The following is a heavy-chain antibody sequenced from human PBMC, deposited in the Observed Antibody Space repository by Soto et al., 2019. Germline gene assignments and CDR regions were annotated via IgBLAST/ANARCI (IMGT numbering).Heavy chain of an antibody. CDR3: AKDRYSSSAYYYYGMDA. J-gene: IGHJ6*02. CDR2: ISGNSGSL. D-gene: IGHD6-6*01. Sequence: EVQLVESGGGLVQPGRSLRLSCAASGFIFDDYAMHWFRQAPGKGLEWVAVISGNSGSLGYADSVKGRFTISRDNAKNSLYLQMNRLRAEDTALYYCAKDRYSSSAYYYYGMDAWGQGTTVTVSS. CDR1: GFIFDDYA. V-gene: IGHV3-9*01.